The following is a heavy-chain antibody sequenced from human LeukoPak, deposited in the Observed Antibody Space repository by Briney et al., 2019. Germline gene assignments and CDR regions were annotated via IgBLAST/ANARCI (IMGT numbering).Heavy chain of an antibody. J-gene: IGHJ4*02. V-gene: IGHV3-30*18. Sequence: GGSLRLSCAASGFTFSSNGMHWARQAPGKGLEWVAVIADDGRDKHHADSVKGRFAISRDNSKNTLYLQMNSLRAEDTAVYYCAKDKYCSGGSCYSDYWGQGTLVTVSS. CDR2: IADDGRDK. D-gene: IGHD2-15*01. CDR1: GFTFSSNG. CDR3: AKDKYCSGGSCYSDY.